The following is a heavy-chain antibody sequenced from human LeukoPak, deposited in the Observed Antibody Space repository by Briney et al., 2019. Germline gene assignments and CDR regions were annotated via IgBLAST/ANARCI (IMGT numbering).Heavy chain of an antibody. J-gene: IGHJ4*02. Sequence: ASVKVSCKASGYTFTSYDINWLRQATGQGLEWMGWMNPNSGNTGYAQKFQGRVTITRNTSISTAYMELSSLRSEDTAVYYCARGNGYDFWSGYSLPYFDYWGQGTLVTVSS. D-gene: IGHD3-3*01. CDR2: MNPNSGNT. CDR1: GYTFTSYD. V-gene: IGHV1-8*03. CDR3: ARGNGYDFWSGYSLPYFDY.